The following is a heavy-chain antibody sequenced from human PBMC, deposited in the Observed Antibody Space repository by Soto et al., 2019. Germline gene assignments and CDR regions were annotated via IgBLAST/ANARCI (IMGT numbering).Heavy chain of an antibody. CDR1: GFTFSGYW. V-gene: IGHV3-7*03. Sequence: GESLKISCAASGFTFSGYWMSWARQAPGKGLEWVANIKQDGSENYFVDPVKGRFTISRDNAKNSLYLQMNSLKTDDTAVYYCARRGRRSGNYADAFDIWGQGTMVTVSS. CDR2: IKQDGSEN. CDR3: ARRGRRSGNYADAFDI. J-gene: IGHJ3*02. D-gene: IGHD1-26*01.